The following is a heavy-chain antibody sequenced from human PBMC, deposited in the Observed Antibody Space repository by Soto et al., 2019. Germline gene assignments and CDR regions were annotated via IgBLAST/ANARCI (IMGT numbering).Heavy chain of an antibody. V-gene: IGHV1-69*13. CDR3: ARDSYSRVGMNWFDP. D-gene: IGHD4-4*01. CDR2: IIPIFGTA. J-gene: IGHJ5*02. CDR1: GGTFSSYA. Sequence: SVKVSFKASGGTFSSYAISWLRQAPGQGLEWMGGIIPIFGTANYAQKSQGRVTITADESTSTAYMELSSLRSEDTAVYYCARDSYSRVGMNWFDPWGQGTLVTVSS.